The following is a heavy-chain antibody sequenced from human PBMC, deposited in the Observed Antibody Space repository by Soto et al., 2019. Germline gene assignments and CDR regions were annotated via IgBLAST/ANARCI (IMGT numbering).Heavy chain of an antibody. J-gene: IGHJ6*02. V-gene: IGHV4-4*07. Sequence: QVQLQESGPGLVKPSETLSLTCTVSGGSISSYYWSWIRQPAGKGLEWIGRIYTSGSTNYNPSLKSRVTMSVDTSKTQFSLKLSSVTAADTAVYYCARVNLTPVRYYYYYGMDVWGQGTTVTVSS. CDR2: IYTSGST. D-gene: IGHD3-10*01. CDR3: ARVNLTPVRYYYYYGMDV. CDR1: GGSISSYY.